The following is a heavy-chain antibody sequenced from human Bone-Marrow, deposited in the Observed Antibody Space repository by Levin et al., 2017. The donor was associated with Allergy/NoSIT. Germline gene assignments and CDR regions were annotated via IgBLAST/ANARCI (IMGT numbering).Heavy chain of an antibody. CDR3: ARAVESNDWYYYGMDV. J-gene: IGHJ6*02. D-gene: IGHD3-9*01. CDR1: GGSISSYY. Sequence: ASETLSLTCTVSGGSISSYYWSWIRQPPGKGLEWIGYIYYSGSTNYNPSLKSRVTISVDTSKNQFSLKLSSVTAADTAVYYCARAVESNDWYYYGMDVWGQGTTVTVSS. CDR2: IYYSGST. V-gene: IGHV4-59*01.